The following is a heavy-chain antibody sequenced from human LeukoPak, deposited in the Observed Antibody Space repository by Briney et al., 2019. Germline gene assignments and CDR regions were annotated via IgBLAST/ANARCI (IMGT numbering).Heavy chain of an antibody. J-gene: IGHJ6*02. V-gene: IGHV3-11*01. CDR1: GFTFSDYY. D-gene: IGHD5-18*01. CDR2: ISSSGSTI. Sequence: GGSLRLSCAASGFTFSDYYMSWIRQAPGKGLEWVSYISSSGSTIYYADSVKGRFTISRDNAKNSLYLQMNSLRAEDTAVYFCARVGYSYGLQLTSYYYYGMDVWGQGTTVTVSS. CDR3: ARVGYSYGLQLTSYYYYGMDV.